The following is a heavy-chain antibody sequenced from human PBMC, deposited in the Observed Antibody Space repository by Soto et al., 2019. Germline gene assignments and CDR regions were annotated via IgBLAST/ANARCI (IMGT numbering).Heavy chain of an antibody. CDR3: ARDTTYDFWSGYPDY. CDR2: INAGNGNT. V-gene: IGHV1-3*01. J-gene: IGHJ4*02. Sequence: AASVKVSCKASGYTFTSYAMHWVRQAPGQRLEWMGWINAGNGNTKYSQKFQGRVTITRDTSASTAYMELSSLRSEDTAVYYCARDTTYDFWSGYPDYWGQGTLVTVSS. D-gene: IGHD3-3*01. CDR1: GYTFTSYA.